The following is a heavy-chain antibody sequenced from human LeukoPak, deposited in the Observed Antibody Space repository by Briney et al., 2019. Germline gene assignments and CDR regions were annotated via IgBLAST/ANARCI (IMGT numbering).Heavy chain of an antibody. Sequence: GGSLRLSCAASGFTFSSYGMHWVRQAPGKGLEWVSGINWNGGSTGYADSVKGRFTISRDNAKNSLYLQMNSLRAEDTALYYCATAMVADDAFDIWGQGTMVTVSS. D-gene: IGHD5-18*01. V-gene: IGHV3-20*04. J-gene: IGHJ3*02. CDR2: INWNGGST. CDR3: ATAMVADDAFDI. CDR1: GFTFSSYG.